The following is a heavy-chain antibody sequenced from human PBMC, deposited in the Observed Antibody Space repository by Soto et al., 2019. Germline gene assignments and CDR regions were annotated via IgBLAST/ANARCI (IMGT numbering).Heavy chain of an antibody. CDR2: ISAYNGNT. Sequence: ASVKVSCKASGYTFTSYGISWVRQAPGQGLEWMGWISAYNGNTKYAQKLQGRVTMTTDTSTSTAYMELRSLRSEDTAVYYCARTLPAKLARFDSWGQRTLVTVSS. V-gene: IGHV1-18*01. CDR3: ARTLPAKLARFDS. D-gene: IGHD1-1*01. CDR1: GYTFTSYG. J-gene: IGHJ5*01.